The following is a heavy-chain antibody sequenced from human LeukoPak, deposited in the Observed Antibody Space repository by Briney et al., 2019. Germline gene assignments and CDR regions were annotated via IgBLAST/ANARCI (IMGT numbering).Heavy chain of an antibody. V-gene: IGHV4-61*01. J-gene: IGHJ3*02. CDR1: GVSVSSGSYY. CDR3: ARALRTGSSWYKKGGAFDI. CDR2: IYYSGST. Sequence: SQTLSLTCTVSGVSVSSGSYYWSWIRQPPGKGLEWIGYIYYSGSTNYNPSLKSRVTISVDTSKNQFSLKLSSVTAADTAVYYCARALRTGSSWYKKGGAFDIWGQGTMVTVSS. D-gene: IGHD6-13*01.